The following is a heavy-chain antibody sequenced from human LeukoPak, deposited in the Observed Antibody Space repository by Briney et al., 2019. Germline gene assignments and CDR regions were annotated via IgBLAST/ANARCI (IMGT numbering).Heavy chain of an antibody. CDR1: GGSVSSGHYY. CDR2: IYNSEST. V-gene: IGHV4-61*03. CDR3: ATGGSLAAAGDY. Sequence: PSETLSLTCTVSGGSVSSGHYYWSSIRQPPGKGLEWIGYIYNSESTNYNPSLKSRVTISVDTSKNHFSLKLSSVTAADTAVYYCATGGSLAAAGDYWGQGTLVTVSS. J-gene: IGHJ4*02. D-gene: IGHD6-13*01.